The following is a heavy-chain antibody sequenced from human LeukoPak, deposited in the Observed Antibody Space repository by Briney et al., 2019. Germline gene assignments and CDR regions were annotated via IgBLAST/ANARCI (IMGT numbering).Heavy chain of an antibody. Sequence: GGSLRLSCAASGFTVSSNYMSWVRQAPGKGLEWVANIKQDGSEKYYVDSVKGRFTISRDNAKNSLYLQMNSLRAEDTAVYYCARVGATFWFDPWGQGTLVTVSS. CDR1: GFTVSSNY. CDR3: ARVGATFWFDP. CDR2: IKQDGSEK. D-gene: IGHD1-26*01. J-gene: IGHJ5*02. V-gene: IGHV3-7*01.